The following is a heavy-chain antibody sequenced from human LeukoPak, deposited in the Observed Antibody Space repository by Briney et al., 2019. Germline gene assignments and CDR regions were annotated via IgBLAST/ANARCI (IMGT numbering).Heavy chain of an antibody. J-gene: IGHJ6*02. CDR3: ARGSVRVGMDV. CDR2: IGTAGDT. CDR1: GITFSTSD. V-gene: IGHV3-13*01. Sequence: GGSLRLSCEASGITFSTSDMHWVRQAPGKGLEWVSVIGTAGDTYYADSVKGRFTISRENAKNSLYLLMNSLRAGDTAVYYCARGSVRVGMDVWGQGTTVTVSS. D-gene: IGHD6-13*01.